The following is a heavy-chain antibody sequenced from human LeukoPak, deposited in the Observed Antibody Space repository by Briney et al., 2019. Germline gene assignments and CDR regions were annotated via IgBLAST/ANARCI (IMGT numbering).Heavy chain of an antibody. CDR3: TRAVAGHPD. V-gene: IGHV4-34*01. J-gene: IGHJ4*02. Sequence: SETLSLTCAVSGVPFSNYYWSWVRQSPRQGLEWIGEINHSGYTNYNPSLESRVTMSIDTSKNQFSLMLTSVTAADAGVYYCTRAVAGHPDWGQGTLVTVSS. D-gene: IGHD6-19*01. CDR1: GVPFSNYY. CDR2: INHSGYT.